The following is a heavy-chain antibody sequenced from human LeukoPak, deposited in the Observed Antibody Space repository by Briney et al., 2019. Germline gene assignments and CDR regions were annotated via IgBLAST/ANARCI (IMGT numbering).Heavy chain of an antibody. Sequence: SETLCLTCTASGGSISNNNYYWGWIRQPPGTGLEWIGSIYYSGSTYYSPSLKSRVTISVDTSKNQFSLKLSSVTAADTAVYYCARHEVEQNFWSGYRNWFDPWGQGTLVTVSS. J-gene: IGHJ5*02. D-gene: IGHD3-3*01. CDR2: IYYSGST. V-gene: IGHV4-39*01. CDR3: ARHEVEQNFWSGYRNWFDP. CDR1: GGSISNNNYY.